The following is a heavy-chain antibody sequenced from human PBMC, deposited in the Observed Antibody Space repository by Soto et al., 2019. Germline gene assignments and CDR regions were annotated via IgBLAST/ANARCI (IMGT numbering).Heavy chain of an antibody. CDR3: ASHYYDSSGYYYEGVDY. Sequence: VKVSCKASGGTFSSYAISWVRQAPGQGLEWMGGIIPIFGTANYAQKFQGRVTITADESTSTAYMELSSLRSEDTAVYYCASHYYDSSGYYYEGVDYWGQGTLVTVSS. D-gene: IGHD3-22*01. J-gene: IGHJ4*02. CDR1: GGTFSSYA. CDR2: IIPIFGTA. V-gene: IGHV1-69*13.